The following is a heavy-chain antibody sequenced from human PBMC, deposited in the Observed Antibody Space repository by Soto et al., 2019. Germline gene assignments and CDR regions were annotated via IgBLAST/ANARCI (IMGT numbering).Heavy chain of an antibody. Sequence: GGSLRLSCAASGFTFWTYAMSWVRQAPGKGLEWVSVISGTGGGTSYADSVKGRFTISRDNSKNTLYLQMNSLGVEDTAVYYCARHPPPGYYYVSSGYYGYFQHWGQGTPVTVSS. D-gene: IGHD3-22*01. V-gene: IGHV3-23*01. CDR3: ARHPPPGYYYVSSGYYGYFQH. CDR2: ISGTGGGT. CDR1: GFTFWTYA. J-gene: IGHJ1*01.